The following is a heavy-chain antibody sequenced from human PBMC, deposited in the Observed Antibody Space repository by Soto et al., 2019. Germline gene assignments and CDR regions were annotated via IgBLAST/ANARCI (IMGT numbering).Heavy chain of an antibody. J-gene: IGHJ6*02. CDR2: IYYSGST. CDR1: GGSVSSGSYY. V-gene: IGHV4-61*01. D-gene: IGHD2-2*01. Sequence: SETLSLTCTVSGGSVSSGSYYWSWIRQPPGKGLEWIGYIYYSGSTNYNPSLKSRVTISVDTSKNQFSLKLSSVTAADTAVYYCAREGCQLLTYYYYGMDVWGQGTTVTVSS. CDR3: AREGCQLLTYYYYGMDV.